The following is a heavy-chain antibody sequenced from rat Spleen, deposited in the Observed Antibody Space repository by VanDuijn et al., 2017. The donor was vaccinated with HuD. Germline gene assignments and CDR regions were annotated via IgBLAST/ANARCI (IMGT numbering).Heavy chain of an antibody. CDR1: GFSLTSYH. CDR2: MWSDGNT. D-gene: IGHD1-12*02. CDR3: ATEPAYYYDGNWFAY. V-gene: IGHV2-32*01. J-gene: IGHJ3*01. Sequence: QVQLKESGPGLVQPSQTLSLTCTVSGFSLTSYHVHWVRQPPGKGLEWMGVMWSDGNTSYNSALKSRLSISRDTSQSQVFLKMSSLQTEDTATYYCATEPAYYYDGNWFAYWGQGTLVTVSS.